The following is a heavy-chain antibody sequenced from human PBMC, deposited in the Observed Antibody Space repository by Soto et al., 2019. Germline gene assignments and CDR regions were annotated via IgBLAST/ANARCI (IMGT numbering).Heavy chain of an antibody. CDR1: GGSFSGYY. J-gene: IGHJ3*02. CDR2: INHSGST. D-gene: IGHD3-16*01. Sequence: PSETLSLTCAVYGGSFSGYYWSWIRQPPGKGLEWIGEINHSGSTNYNPSLKSRVTISVDTSKNQFSLKLSSVTAADTAVYYCARVKGRIRVTFGGVMSDAFDIWAQGTMVTGSS. V-gene: IGHV4-34*01. CDR3: ARVKGRIRVTFGGVMSDAFDI.